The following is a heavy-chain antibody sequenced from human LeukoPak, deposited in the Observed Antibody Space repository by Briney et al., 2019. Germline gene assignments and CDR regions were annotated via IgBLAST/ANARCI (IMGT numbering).Heavy chain of an antibody. V-gene: IGHV3-49*03. CDR2: IRSKAYGGTT. D-gene: IGHD2-15*01. Sequence: GGSLRLSCTASGFTFGDSAMSWFRQAPGKGLEWVGFIRSKAYGGTTEYAASVKGRFTISRDDSKSIAYLQMNSLKTEDTAVYYCTRVGDIVVVVAATGDYWGQGTLVTVSS. J-gene: IGHJ4*02. CDR1: GFTFGDSA. CDR3: TRVGDIVVVVAATGDY.